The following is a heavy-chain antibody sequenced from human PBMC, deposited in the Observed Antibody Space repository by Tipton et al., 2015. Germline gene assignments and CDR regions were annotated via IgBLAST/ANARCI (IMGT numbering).Heavy chain of an antibody. CDR2: ISAYNGNT. V-gene: IGHV1-18*04. CDR1: GYTFTSYG. D-gene: IGHD3-10*01. J-gene: IGHJ6*02. CDR3: AREKGSGNYYYGMDV. Sequence: QLVQSGAEVKKPGASVKVSCKASGYTFTSYGISWVRQAPGQGLEWMGWISAYNGNTNYAQKLQGRVTMTTDTSTSTAYTEVRSLRSDDTAVYYCAREKGSGNYYYGMDVWGQGTTVTVSS.